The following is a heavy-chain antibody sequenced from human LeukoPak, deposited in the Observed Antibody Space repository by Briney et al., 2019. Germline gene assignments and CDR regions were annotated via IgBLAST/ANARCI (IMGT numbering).Heavy chain of an antibody. Sequence: ASVKVSCKASGYTFNRYGISWVRQAPGQGLEWMGGIIPIFGTANYAQKFQGRVTITADESTSTAYMELSSLRSEDTAVYYCARSHYYDSSGSNYWGQGTLVTVSS. CDR1: GYTFNRYG. CDR3: ARSHYYDSSGSNY. V-gene: IGHV1-69*13. J-gene: IGHJ4*02. D-gene: IGHD3-22*01. CDR2: IIPIFGTA.